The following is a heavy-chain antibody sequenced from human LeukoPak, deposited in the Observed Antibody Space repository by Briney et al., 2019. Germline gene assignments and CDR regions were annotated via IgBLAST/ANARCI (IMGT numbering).Heavy chain of an antibody. CDR3: ARLILPAATDAFDI. D-gene: IGHD2-2*01. CDR2: IRSSGNTI. J-gene: IGHJ3*02. V-gene: IGHV3-11*04. CDR1: GFTFSDYS. Sequence: GGSLRLSCAASGFTFSDYSMSWIRQAPGKGLEWVSYIRSSGNTIYYADSVKGRFTISRDNAKNSLYLQMNSLRAEDTAVYYCARLILPAATDAFDIWGQGTMVTVSS.